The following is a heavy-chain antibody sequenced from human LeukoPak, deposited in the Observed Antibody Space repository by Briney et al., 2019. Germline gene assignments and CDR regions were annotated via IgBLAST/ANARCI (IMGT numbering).Heavy chain of an antibody. CDR1: GDSTTSYY. CDR2: IHYSGST. J-gene: IGHJ4*02. CDR3: ARLHSGSSYGPNDY. Sequence: SETLSLTCSVSGDSTTSYYWGWIRQSPGKGLEWIGYIHYSGSTNYNPSLKSRVTMSIDTSKNQFSLKLSSVTAADTAVYYCARLHSGSSYGPNDYWGQGTLVTVSS. V-gene: IGHV4-59*08. D-gene: IGHD5-18*01.